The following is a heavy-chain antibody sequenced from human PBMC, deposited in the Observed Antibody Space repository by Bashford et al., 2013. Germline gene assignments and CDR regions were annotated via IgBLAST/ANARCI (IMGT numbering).Heavy chain of an antibody. Sequence: VRQAPGKGLEWVSYIDISGSDKRYADSVKGRFTIFRDNAKNLLYLQMNSLRAEDTAVYYCAKDLQHGDYPHDWGQGALVTVSS. J-gene: IGHJ4*02. D-gene: IGHD4-17*01. V-gene: IGHV3-48*03. CDR3: AKDLQHGDYPHD. CDR2: IDISGSDK.